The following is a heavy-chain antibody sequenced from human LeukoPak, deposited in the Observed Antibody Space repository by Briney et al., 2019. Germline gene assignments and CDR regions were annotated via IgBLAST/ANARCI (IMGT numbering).Heavy chain of an antibody. CDR1: GYTFTNYA. CDR3: ARGLNSGYSYLLGY. V-gene: IGHV1-46*01. J-gene: IGHJ4*02. CDR2: INPSGGST. D-gene: IGHD5-18*01. Sequence: ASVKVSCKTSGYTFTNYAMNWVRQAPGQGLEWMGIINPSGGSTSYAQKFQGRVTMTRDMSTSTVYMELSSLRSEDTAVYYCARGLNSGYSYLLGYWGQGTLVTVSS.